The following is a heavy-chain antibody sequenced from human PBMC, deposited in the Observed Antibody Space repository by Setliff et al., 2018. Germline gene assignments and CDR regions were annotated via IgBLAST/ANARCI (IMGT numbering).Heavy chain of an antibody. CDR2: INPDSGDT. J-gene: IGHJ6*04. Sequence: ASVKVSCKASGYTFTDYYMNWLRQAPGQGLEWMGWINPDSGDTKYVEKFQGRVTMTRDTSITTAYMELSRLRSDDTAVYYCASLELPRFDMDVWGKGTTVTVSS. CDR1: GYTFTDYY. D-gene: IGHD3-10*01. V-gene: IGHV1-2*02. CDR3: ASLELPRFDMDV.